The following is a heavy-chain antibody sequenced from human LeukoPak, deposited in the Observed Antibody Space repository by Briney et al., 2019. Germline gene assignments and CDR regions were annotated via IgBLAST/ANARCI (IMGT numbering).Heavy chain of an antibody. D-gene: IGHD3-16*01. V-gene: IGHV4-34*01. CDR3: ARDRGPEWWGSFDY. CDR2: INHSGST. CDR1: GGSFSGYY. Sequence: SETLSLTCAVYGGSFSGYYWSWIRQPPGKGLEWIGEINHSGSTNYNPSLKSRVTISVDTSKNQFSLKLSSVTAADTAVYYCARDRGPEWWGSFDYWGQGSLVTVSS. J-gene: IGHJ4*02.